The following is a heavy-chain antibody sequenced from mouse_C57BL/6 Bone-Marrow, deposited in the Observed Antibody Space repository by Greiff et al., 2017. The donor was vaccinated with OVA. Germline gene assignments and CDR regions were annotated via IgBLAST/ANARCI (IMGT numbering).Heavy chain of an antibody. CDR3: ARRGSYYSNPAWVAY. D-gene: IGHD2-5*01. CDR2: IDPSDSET. Sequence: VQLQQPGAELVRPGSSVKLSCKASGYTFTSYWMHWVKQRPIQGLEWIGNIDPSDSETHYNQKFKDKATLTVDKASSTAYMQLSSLTSEDSAVYYCARRGSYYSNPAWVAYWGQGTLVTVSA. J-gene: IGHJ3*01. CDR1: GYTFTSYW. V-gene: IGHV1-52*01.